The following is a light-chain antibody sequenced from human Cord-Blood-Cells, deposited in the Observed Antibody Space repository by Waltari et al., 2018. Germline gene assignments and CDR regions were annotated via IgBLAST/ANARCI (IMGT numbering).Light chain of an antibody. J-gene: IGLJ3*02. CDR1: SSNIGSNY. Sequence: QSVLTQPPSASGTPGQRVTISCSGSSSNIGSNYVYWYQQLPGTAPKLLIYRNNHRPSGVPDRCSGSQSGPSASLAISGLRSEDEADYYCAAWDDSLSGVFGGGTKLTVL. CDR3: AAWDDSLSGV. CDR2: RNN. V-gene: IGLV1-47*01.